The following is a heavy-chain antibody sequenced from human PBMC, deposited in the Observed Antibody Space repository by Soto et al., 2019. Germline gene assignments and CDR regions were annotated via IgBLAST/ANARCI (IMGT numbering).Heavy chain of an antibody. CDR2: IYSGGST. J-gene: IGHJ1*01. D-gene: IGHD6-19*01. CDR1: GFTVSSNY. Sequence: EVQLVESGGGLVQPGGSLRLSCAASGFTVSSNYMSWVRQAPGKGLEWVSVIYSGGSTYYADSVKGRFTISRDNSKNTLYLQMNSLRAEDTAVYYCARDLVSGAVAAPGYFQHWGQGTLVTVSS. V-gene: IGHV3-66*01. CDR3: ARDLVSGAVAAPGYFQH.